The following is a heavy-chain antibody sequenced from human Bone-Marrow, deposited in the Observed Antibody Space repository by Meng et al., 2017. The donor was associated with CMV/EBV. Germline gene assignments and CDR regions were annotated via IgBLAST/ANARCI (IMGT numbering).Heavy chain of an antibody. CDR2: IKHDGSQK. CDR1: GFTFSRFW. CDR3: VKGTGYDILTGYLDY. D-gene: IGHD3-9*01. V-gene: IGHV3-7*03. Sequence: GGSLRLSCAASGFTFSRFWMSWVRQAPGKGLEWVANIKHDGSQKNYVVSVKGRFTISRDNDRNSVYLLMDSLRVEDTAKYYCVKGTGYDILTGYLDYWGRGALVTVSS. J-gene: IGHJ4*02.